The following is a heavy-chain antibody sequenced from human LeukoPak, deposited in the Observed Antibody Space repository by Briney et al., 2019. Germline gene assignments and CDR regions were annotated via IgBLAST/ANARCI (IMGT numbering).Heavy chain of an antibody. D-gene: IGHD6-19*01. J-gene: IGHJ4*02. Sequence: GGSLRLSCAAPGFTFSSYTMNWVRQAPGKGLEWVSSISSSSSYIYYVDSVKGRFTISRDNAKNSLHLQMNSLRAEDTAVYFCARGHSSGWYPFDYLGPGNPGHRLL. CDR2: ISSSSSYI. CDR1: GFTFSSYT. CDR3: ARGHSSGWYPFDY. V-gene: IGHV3-21*06.